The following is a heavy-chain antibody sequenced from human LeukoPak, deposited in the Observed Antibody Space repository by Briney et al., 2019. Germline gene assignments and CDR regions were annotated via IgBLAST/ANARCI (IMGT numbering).Heavy chain of an antibody. D-gene: IGHD4/OR15-4a*01. CDR3: ARDHEPMNYYGTSDY. CDR2: ISAYNGNT. V-gene: IGHV1-18*01. J-gene: IGHJ4*02. CDR1: GYTFTSYG. Sequence: ASVKVSCKASGYTFTSYGISWVRQAPGQGLEWMGWISAYNGNTNYAQKLQGRVTMTTDTSTSTAYMELRSLRSDDTAVYYCARDHEPMNYYGTSDYWGQGTLVTVSS.